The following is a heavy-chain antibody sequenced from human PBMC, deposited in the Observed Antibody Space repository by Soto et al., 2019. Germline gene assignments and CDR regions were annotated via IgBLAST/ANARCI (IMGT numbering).Heavy chain of an antibody. CDR2: ISAYNGNT. Sequence: ASVKVSCKASGYIFTSYGISWVRQAPGQGLEWMGWISAYNGNTNYAQKLQGRVTMTTDTSTSTAYMELGSLRSDDTAVYYCARDSDDYYDSSGYYYFDYWGQGTLVTVSS. V-gene: IGHV1-18*01. D-gene: IGHD3-22*01. J-gene: IGHJ4*02. CDR3: ARDSDDYYDSSGYYYFDY. CDR1: GYIFTSYG.